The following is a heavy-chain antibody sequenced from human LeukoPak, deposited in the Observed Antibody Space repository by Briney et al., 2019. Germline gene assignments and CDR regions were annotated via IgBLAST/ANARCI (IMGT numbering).Heavy chain of an antibody. CDR2: IYYSGST. J-gene: IGHJ5*02. D-gene: IGHD5-24*01. CDR3: ARHLGPRDGYNFSWFDP. CDR1: GGSISSYY. Sequence: SETLSLTCTVSGGSISSYYWSWIRQPPGKGLEWIGYIYYSGSTNYNPSLKSRVTISVDTSKNQFSLKLSSVTAADTAVYYCARHLGPRDGYNFSWFDPWGQGTLVTVSS. V-gene: IGHV4-59*08.